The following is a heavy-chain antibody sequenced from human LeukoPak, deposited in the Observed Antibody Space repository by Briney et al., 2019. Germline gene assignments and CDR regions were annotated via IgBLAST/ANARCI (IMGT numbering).Heavy chain of an antibody. D-gene: IGHD6-13*01. J-gene: IGHJ3*02. Sequence: GGSLRLSCAASGFTVSNNYMSWVRQAPGKGLEWVSVVYNGGSTYYADSVKGRFTISRDNSKNTLYLQLNSLRAEDTAVYYCATLYSSSLVDAFDIWGQGTMVTVSS. CDR1: GFTVSNNY. V-gene: IGHV3-53*01. CDR3: ATLYSSSLVDAFDI. CDR2: VYNGGST.